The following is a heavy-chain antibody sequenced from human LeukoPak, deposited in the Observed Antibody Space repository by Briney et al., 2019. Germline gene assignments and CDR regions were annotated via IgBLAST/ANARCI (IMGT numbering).Heavy chain of an antibody. CDR2: IIPILGIA. Sequence: SVKVSCKASGGTFSSYAISWVRQAPGQGLEWMGRIIPILGIANYAKKFQGRVTITADKSTSTAYMELSSLRSEDTAVYYCARSLCSGGSCYWFDPWGQGTLVTVSS. CDR1: GGTFSSYA. D-gene: IGHD2-15*01. J-gene: IGHJ5*02. V-gene: IGHV1-69*04. CDR3: ARSLCSGGSCYWFDP.